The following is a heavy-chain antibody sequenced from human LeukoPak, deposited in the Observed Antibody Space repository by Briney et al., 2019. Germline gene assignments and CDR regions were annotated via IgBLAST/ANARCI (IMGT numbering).Heavy chain of an antibody. Sequence: NASETLSLTCTVSGGSISSYYWSWIRQPAGKGLEWIGRIYTSGSTNYNPSLKSRVTMSVDTSKNQFSLKLSSVTAADTAVYYCARYKGASTTYDFWSGYIAHFDYWGQGTLVTVSS. D-gene: IGHD3-3*01. CDR3: ARYKGASTTYDFWSGYIAHFDY. V-gene: IGHV4-4*07. CDR1: GGSISSYY. CDR2: IYTSGST. J-gene: IGHJ4*02.